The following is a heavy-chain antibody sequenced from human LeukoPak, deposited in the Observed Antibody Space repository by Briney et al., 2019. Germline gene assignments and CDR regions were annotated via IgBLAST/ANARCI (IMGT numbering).Heavy chain of an antibody. CDR3: ARGRITSSTSGHFDP. Sequence: ASVKVSCKASGYTFTSYGINWVRQAPGQGLEWMGGIIPIFGTANYAQKFQGRVTITADESTSTAYMELSSLRSEDTAVYYCARGRITSSTSGHFDPWGQGTLVTVSS. CDR1: GYTFTSYG. J-gene: IGHJ5*02. CDR2: IIPIFGTA. D-gene: IGHD2-2*01. V-gene: IGHV1-69*13.